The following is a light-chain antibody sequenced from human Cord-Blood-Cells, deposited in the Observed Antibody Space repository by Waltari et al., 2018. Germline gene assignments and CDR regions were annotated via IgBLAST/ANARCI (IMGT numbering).Light chain of an antibody. CDR3: QQYGSSPYT. Sequence: CRASQSVSSSYLAWYQQKPGQAPRLLIYGASSRATGIPDRFSGSGSGTDFTLTISRLEPEDFAVYYCQQYGSSPYTFGQGTKLEIK. CDR1: QSVSSSY. J-gene: IGKJ2*01. V-gene: IGKV3-20*01. CDR2: GAS.